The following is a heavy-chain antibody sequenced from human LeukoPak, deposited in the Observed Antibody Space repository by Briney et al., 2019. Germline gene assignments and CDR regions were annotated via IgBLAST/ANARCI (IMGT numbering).Heavy chain of an antibody. D-gene: IGHD4-17*01. V-gene: IGHV3-11*06. CDR1: GFTFSDYY. CDR3: ARGYDYGDLEIPLGY. CDR2: ISSSSSYT. J-gene: IGHJ4*02. Sequence: GSLRLSCAASGFTFSDYYMSWVRQAPGKGLEWVSYISSSSSYTNYADSVKGRFTISRDNAKNSLYLQMNSLRAEDTAVYYCARGYDYGDLEIPLGYWGQGPLVTVSS.